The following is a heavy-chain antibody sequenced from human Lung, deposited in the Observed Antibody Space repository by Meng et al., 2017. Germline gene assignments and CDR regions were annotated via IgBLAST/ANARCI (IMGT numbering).Heavy chain of an antibody. CDR2: INHSGST. V-gene: IGHV4-34*01. Sequence: QVQPQQWGARLLKPSETLSLTCVVSGGSFSDYYWSWSRQPPGKGLEWIGEINHSGSTNYNPSLESRATISVDTSQNNLSLKLSSVTAADSAVYYCARGPTTMAHDFDYWGQGTLVTVSS. CDR1: GGSFSDYY. D-gene: IGHD4-11*01. J-gene: IGHJ4*02. CDR3: ARGPTTMAHDFDY.